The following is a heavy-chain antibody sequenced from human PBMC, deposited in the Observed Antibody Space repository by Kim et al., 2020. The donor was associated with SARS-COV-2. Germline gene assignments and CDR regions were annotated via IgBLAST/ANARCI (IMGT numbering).Heavy chain of an antibody. D-gene: IGHD6-19*01. CDR1: GFTFSSYA. J-gene: IGHJ4*02. CDR3: AGSIAVDNIPHDLAHDY. CDR2: ISYDGSNK. Sequence: GGSLRLSCAASGFTFSSYAMHWVRQAPGKGLEWVAVISYDGSNKYYADSVKGRFTISRDNSKNTLYLQMNSLRAEDTAVYYCAGSIAVDNIPHDLAHDYWGQGTLVTVSS. V-gene: IGHV3-30-3*01.